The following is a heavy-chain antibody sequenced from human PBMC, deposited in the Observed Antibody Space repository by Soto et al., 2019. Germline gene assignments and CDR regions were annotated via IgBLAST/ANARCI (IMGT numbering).Heavy chain of an antibody. J-gene: IGHJ6*02. CDR3: ARELVGGSSAYYYGMDV. D-gene: IGHD1-26*01. V-gene: IGHV1-69*13. CDR1: GGTFSSHA. Sequence: GASVKVSCKASGGTFSSHAISWVRQAPGQGLEWMGGIVPISGTADYAQEFQGRLSIIADDFTNTAYMELSNLKSEDTAVYYYARELVGGSSAYYYGMDVWGQGTTVTVSS. CDR2: IVPISGTA.